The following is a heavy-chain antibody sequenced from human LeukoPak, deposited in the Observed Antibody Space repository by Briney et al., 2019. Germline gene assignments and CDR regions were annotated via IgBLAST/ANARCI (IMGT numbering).Heavy chain of an antibody. CDR3: ARDTAMGIFDY. V-gene: IGHV3-11*04. CDR2: ISSSGSTI. CDR1: GFTFSDYY. J-gene: IGHJ4*02. D-gene: IGHD5-18*01. Sequence: PGGSLRLSCAASGFTFSDYYMSWIRQAPGKGLEWVSYISSSGSTIYYADSVKGRFTISRDNSKNTLYLQMNSLRAEDTAVYYCARDTAMGIFDYWGQGTLVTVSS.